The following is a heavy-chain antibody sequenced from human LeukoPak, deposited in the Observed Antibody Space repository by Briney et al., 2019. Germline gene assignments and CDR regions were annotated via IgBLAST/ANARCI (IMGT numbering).Heavy chain of an antibody. CDR3: ARGGSSWPLPFDY. Sequence: PGGSLRLSCAASGFTFSSYEMNWVRQAPGKGLEWVSYISSSSSAIYYADSVKGRFTISRDNAKNSLYLQMNSLRAEDTAVYYCARGGSSWPLPFDYWGQGTLVTVSS. J-gene: IGHJ4*02. CDR1: GFTFSSYE. D-gene: IGHD6-13*01. CDR2: ISSSSSAI. V-gene: IGHV3-48*01.